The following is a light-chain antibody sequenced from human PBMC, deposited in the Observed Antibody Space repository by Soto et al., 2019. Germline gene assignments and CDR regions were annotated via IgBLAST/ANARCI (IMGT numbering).Light chain of an antibody. Sequence: LPDSVEDRVTITCRASQSISNWLAWYQQKPGKAPKLLIYKTSNLESGVPSRFSGSGSGTEFSLVFSSVKPDDFATHYRKHYQSFSLTSRGGTKVDIK. CDR3: KHYQSFSLT. CDR1: QSISNW. V-gene: IGKV1-5*03. J-gene: IGKJ4*01. CDR2: KTS.